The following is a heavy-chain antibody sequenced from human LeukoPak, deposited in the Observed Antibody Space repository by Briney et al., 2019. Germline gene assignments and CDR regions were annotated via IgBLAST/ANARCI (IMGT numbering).Heavy chain of an antibody. CDR3: ARGMVPNSRLGFQL. CDR1: GVSFSGYY. J-gene: IGHJ1*01. Sequence: PSETLSLTCAVYGVSFSGYYCSWLRQPPGKGLEWIGDINHSGITHYNPSLKSRVTISVDTSRNQISLRLSSVTAADTAVYYCARGMVPNSRLGFQLWGQGSLVTVSS. D-gene: IGHD2-8*01. CDR2: INHSGIT. V-gene: IGHV4-34*01.